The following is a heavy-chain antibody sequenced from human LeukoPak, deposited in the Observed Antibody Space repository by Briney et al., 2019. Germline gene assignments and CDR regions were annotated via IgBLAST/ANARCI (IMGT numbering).Heavy chain of an antibody. D-gene: IGHD1-1*01. CDR3: GRGWNGHFDI. V-gene: IGHV1-18*01. J-gene: IGHJ3*02. Sequence: ASVKVSCKASVYTFTNYGITWVRQAPGQGLEWMGWISGYNGNTNYAQRLQGRVTMTTDTTTSTAYMELRSLRSDDTAVYYCGRGWNGHFDIWGQGTMVTVSS. CDR2: ISGYNGNT. CDR1: VYTFTNYG.